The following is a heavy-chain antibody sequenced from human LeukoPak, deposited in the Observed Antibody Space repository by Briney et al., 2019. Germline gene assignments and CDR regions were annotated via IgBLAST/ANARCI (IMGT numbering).Heavy chain of an antibody. J-gene: IGHJ6*03. CDR1: GYTFTSYG. D-gene: IGHD6-13*01. CDR2: ISAYNGNT. Sequence: ASVKVSCKASGYTFTSYGISWVRQAPGQGLEWMGWISAYNGNTNYAQKLQGRVTMTTDTSTSTAYMEVRSLRSDDTAVYYCARTYSSSWHYYYYYYYMDVWGKGTTVTVSS. V-gene: IGHV1-18*01. CDR3: ARTYSSSWHYYYYYYYMDV.